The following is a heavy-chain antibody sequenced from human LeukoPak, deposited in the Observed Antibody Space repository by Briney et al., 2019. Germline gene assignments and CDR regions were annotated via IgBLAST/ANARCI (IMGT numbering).Heavy chain of an antibody. CDR3: ATESGYSYGTVN. CDR2: VDPEDGET. V-gene: IGHV1-69-2*01. Sequence: GASVKVSCKASGYTFTDYYMHWVQQAPAKGLEWMGRVDPEDGETIYAEKFQGRVTITADTSTDTAYMELSSLRSEDTAVYYCATESGYSYGTVNWGQGTLVTVSS. CDR1: GYTFTDYY. D-gene: IGHD5-18*01. J-gene: IGHJ4*02.